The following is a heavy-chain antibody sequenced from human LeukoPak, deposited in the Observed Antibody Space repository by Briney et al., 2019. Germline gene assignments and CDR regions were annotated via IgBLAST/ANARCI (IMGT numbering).Heavy chain of an antibody. V-gene: IGHV4-4*07. CDR2: GYTRGST. CDR1: GDSISSYY. CDR3: ARPRSGYYMDV. J-gene: IGHJ6*03. Sequence: SETLSLTCTVSGDSISSYYWSWIRQPAGKGLEWIGRGYTRGSTNYNPSLKGRVTMSVDTSKNQLSLKLSPVTAADTAVYYCARPRSGYYMDVWGKGTTVTVSS.